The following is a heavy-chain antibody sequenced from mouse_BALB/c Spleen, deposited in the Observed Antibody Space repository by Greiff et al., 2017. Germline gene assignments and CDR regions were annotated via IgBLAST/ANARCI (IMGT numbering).Heavy chain of an antibody. CDR2: INPSTGYT. CDR1: GYTFTSYW. V-gene: IGHV1-7*01. J-gene: IGHJ4*01. CDR3: ARSGRYDGYAMDY. Sequence: QVQLQQSGAELAKPGASVKMSCKASGYTFTSYWMHWVKQRPGQGLEWIGYINPSTGYTEYNQKFKDKATLTADKSSSTAYMQLSSLTSEDSAVYYCARSGRYDGYAMDYWGQGTSVTVSS. D-gene: IGHD2-14*01.